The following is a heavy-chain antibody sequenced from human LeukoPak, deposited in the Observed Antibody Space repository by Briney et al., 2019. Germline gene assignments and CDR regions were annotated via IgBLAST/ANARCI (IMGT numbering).Heavy chain of an antibody. V-gene: IGHV1-2*02. J-gene: IGHJ6*03. CDR2: INPNSGGT. Sequence: GASVKVSCKASGYTFTSYYMHWVRQAPGQGLEWMGLINPNSGGTNYAQKFQGRVTMTRDTSISTAYMELSRLRSDDTAVYYCARGDSSGYYATYYYYYYYMDVWGKGTTVTVSS. D-gene: IGHD3-22*01. CDR1: GYTFTSYY. CDR3: ARGDSSGYYATYYYYYYYMDV.